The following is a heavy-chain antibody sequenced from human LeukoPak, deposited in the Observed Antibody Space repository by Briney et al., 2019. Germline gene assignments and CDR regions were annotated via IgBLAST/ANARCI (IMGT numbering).Heavy chain of an antibody. J-gene: IGHJ4*02. V-gene: IGHV4-39*01. CDR2: IFQSGGT. CDR1: GASFISVSPDDYS. Sequence: SGTLSLTCTVSGASFISVSPDDYSWGWVRPSPGWGLEWIGSIFQSGGTYCNPSLKSRVTISADTSKSQFSLKLSSATAADTAVYYCARRAYSGFDWWGQGTLVTVAS. D-gene: IGHD1-26*01. CDR3: ARRAYSGFDW.